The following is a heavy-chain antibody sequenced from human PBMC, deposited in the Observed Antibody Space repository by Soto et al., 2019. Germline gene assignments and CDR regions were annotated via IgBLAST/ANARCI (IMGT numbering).Heavy chain of an antibody. Sequence: EVQLVESGGGLVQPGGSLRLSCAASEFTFNNYWMHWVRQVPGKGLEWVSRINTDGSTTNYADSVMGRFTISRDNADNTVDLQMNSLRADDTAVYYCARGIYLKYGLDVWGQGATVTVSS. J-gene: IGHJ6*02. CDR1: EFTFNNYW. D-gene: IGHD3-16*02. CDR3: ARGIYLKYGLDV. V-gene: IGHV3-74*01. CDR2: INTDGSTT.